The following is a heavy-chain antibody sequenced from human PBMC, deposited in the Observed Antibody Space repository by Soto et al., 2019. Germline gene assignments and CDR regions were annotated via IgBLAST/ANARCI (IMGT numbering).Heavy chain of an antibody. CDR3: ARAAAGRRGAFDI. D-gene: IGHD6-13*01. CDR1: GFTFSSYA. Sequence: QVQLVESGGGVVQPGRSLRLSCAASGFTFSSYAMHWVRQAPGKGLEWVAVISYDGSNKYYADSVKGRFIISRDNSKNTLYLQMNSLRAEDTAVYYCARAAAGRRGAFDIWGQGTMVTVSS. V-gene: IGHV3-30-3*01. J-gene: IGHJ3*02. CDR2: ISYDGSNK.